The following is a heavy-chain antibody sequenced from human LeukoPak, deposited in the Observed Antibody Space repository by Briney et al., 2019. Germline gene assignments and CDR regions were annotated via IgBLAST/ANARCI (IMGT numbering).Heavy chain of an antibody. CDR1: GFTLSSYE. CDR2: ISSSGSTI. D-gene: IGHD2-2*01. Sequence: PGGSLRLSCAASGFTLSSYEMNWVRQAPGKGLEWVSYISSSGSTIYYADSVKGRFTISRDNAENSLYLQMNSLRAEDTAVYYCARVLFDVVPAATNFQHWGQGTLVTVSS. CDR3: ARVLFDVVPAATNFQH. J-gene: IGHJ1*01. V-gene: IGHV3-48*03.